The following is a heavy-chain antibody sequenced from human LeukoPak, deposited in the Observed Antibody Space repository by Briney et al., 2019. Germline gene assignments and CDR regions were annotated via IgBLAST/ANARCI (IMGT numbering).Heavy chain of an antibody. D-gene: IGHD3-10*01. CDR2: IYSEAGGGDT. V-gene: IGHV3-53*01. CDR1: GFTVSSTF. CDR3: AGGVDGYNWFDP. J-gene: IGHJ5*02. Sequence: AGGSLRLSCAASGFTVSSTFMNWFRQAPGKGLEWVSAIYSEAGGGDTFYVDSVRGRFTISRDNSKSTLFLQMDSLRVEDTAMYYCAGGVDGYNWFDPRGQGTLVTVSS.